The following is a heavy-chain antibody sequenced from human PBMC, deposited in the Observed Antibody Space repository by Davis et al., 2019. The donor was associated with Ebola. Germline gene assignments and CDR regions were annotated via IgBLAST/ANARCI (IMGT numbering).Heavy chain of an antibody. CDR3: ARSPGIARYNWFDP. Sequence: SETLSLTCSVSGGSINSFLWTWIRQPPGKGLEWIGEINHSGSTNYNPSLKSRVTISVDTSKNQFSLKLSSVTAADTAVYYCARSPGIARYNWFDPWGQGTLVTVSS. V-gene: IGHV4-34*01. D-gene: IGHD6-13*01. J-gene: IGHJ5*02. CDR2: INHSGST. CDR1: GGSINSFL.